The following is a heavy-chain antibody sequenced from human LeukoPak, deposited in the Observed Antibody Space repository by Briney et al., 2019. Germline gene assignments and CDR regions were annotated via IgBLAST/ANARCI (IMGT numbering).Heavy chain of an antibody. D-gene: IGHD2-15*01. CDR1: GFSFSNSW. V-gene: IGHV3-7*01. CDR2: IKDDGSAK. Sequence: GGSLRLSCAASGFSFSNSWMDWVRQAPGKGLEWVASIKDDGSAKYYVDSVKGRFTISRDNAKNSLYLQMNSLRAEDTAVYYCAGDSGGGRFDPWGQGTLVTVSS. J-gene: IGHJ5*02. CDR3: AGDSGGGRFDP.